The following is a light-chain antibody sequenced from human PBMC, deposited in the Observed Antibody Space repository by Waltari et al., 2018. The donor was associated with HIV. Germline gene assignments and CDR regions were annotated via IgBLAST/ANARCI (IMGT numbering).Light chain of an antibody. CDR2: AVN. V-gene: IGLV2-14*01. Sequence: QSALTQPDSVSGSPGQSITISCTGTTWYIGTYDHASWYQQHPGKAPKLIIFAVNNRPSGISDRFSGSKSANVASLSISGLQAADEADYYCRSYSRTNTWVFGGGTRLTVL. CDR3: RSYSRTNTWV. J-gene: IGLJ3*02. CDR1: TWYIGTYDH.